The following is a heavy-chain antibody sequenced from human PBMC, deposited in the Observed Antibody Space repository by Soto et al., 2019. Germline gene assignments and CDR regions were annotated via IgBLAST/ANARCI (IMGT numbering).Heavy chain of an antibody. Sequence: LLTLSLTCGVYGGYLSGYSWSWIRQPPGKGLEWIGEINHSGSTNYNPSLKSRVTISVDTSKNQFSLKLSSVTAADTAVYYCASLMPFITGTYNRWGQGTLVTVSP. J-gene: IGHJ5*02. CDR3: ASLMPFITGTYNR. D-gene: IGHD1-7*01. V-gene: IGHV4-34*01. CDR2: INHSGST. CDR1: GGYLSGYS.